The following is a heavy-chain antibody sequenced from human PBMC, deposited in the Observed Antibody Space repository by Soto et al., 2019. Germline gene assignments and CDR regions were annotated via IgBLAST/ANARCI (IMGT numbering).Heavy chain of an antibody. Sequence: EVQLVESGGGLVQPGRSLRLSCAASGFSFDDSAMHWVRQAPGKGLEWVSSISWNSGTIVYAVSVKGRFTISRDNAKNSLFLQIDNLRAEDTAFYHCVKGEAARHFEYWGQGTLVTVSS. CDR2: ISWNSGTI. D-gene: IGHD6-6*01. CDR1: GFSFDDSA. CDR3: VKGEAARHFEY. V-gene: IGHV3-9*01. J-gene: IGHJ4*02.